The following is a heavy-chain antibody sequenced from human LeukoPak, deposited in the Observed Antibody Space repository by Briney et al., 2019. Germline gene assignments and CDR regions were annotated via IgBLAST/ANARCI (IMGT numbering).Heavy chain of an antibody. J-gene: IGHJ6*02. V-gene: IGHV1-46*01. CDR1: GYTFTSYY. Sequence: ASVKVSCKASGYTFTSYYMHWVRRAPGQGLEWMGIINPSGGSTSYAQKFQSRVTMTRDTSTSTVYMELSSLRSEDTAVYYCARRGSSTSGYYYGMDVWGQGTTVTVSS. CDR3: ARRGSSTSGYYYGMDV. D-gene: IGHD6-6*01. CDR2: INPSGGST.